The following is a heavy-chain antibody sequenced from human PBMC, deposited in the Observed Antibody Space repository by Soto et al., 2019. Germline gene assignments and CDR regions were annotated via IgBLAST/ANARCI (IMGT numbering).Heavy chain of an antibody. V-gene: IGHV4-34*01. J-gene: IGHJ4*02. CDR2: INHSGST. CDR1: GGSFSGYY. Sequence: SETMSLTCAVDGGSFSGYYLTWIRQPPGTGLEWIGEINHSGSTNYNPSLKSRVTISVDTSKYQFSLKLTSVTAADTAVYYCARDKVTGLFDYWGLGTLVTVSS. CDR3: ARDKVTGLFDY. D-gene: IGHD2-8*02.